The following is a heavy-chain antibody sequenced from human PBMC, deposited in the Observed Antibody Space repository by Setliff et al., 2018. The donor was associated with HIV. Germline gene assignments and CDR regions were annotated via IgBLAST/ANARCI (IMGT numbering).Heavy chain of an antibody. CDR1: GGSFSGYY. CDR3: ARGPELLWFGELHNIPYFDY. V-gene: IGHV4-34*01. D-gene: IGHD3-10*01. J-gene: IGHJ4*02. CDR2: INHSGST. Sequence: SETLSLTCAVYGGSFSGYYWSWIRQPPGKGLEWIGEINHSGSTNYNPSLKSRVTISVDTSKNQFSLKLGSVTAADTAVYYCARGPELLWFGELHNIPYFDYWGQGTLVTVSS.